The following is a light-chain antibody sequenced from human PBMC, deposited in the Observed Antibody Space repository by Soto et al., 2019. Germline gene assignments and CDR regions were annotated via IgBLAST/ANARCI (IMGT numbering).Light chain of an antibody. CDR2: EVS. V-gene: IGLV2-14*01. Sequence: QSALTQPASVSGSPGQSITISCTGTSSDVGGYNYVSWYQQHPGKAPKLMIYEVSNRPSGVSNRFSGSKSGNTASLTISGLQAEDEADYYCSSYTRSSKYVFGTGTKLTVL. CDR3: SSYTRSSKYV. J-gene: IGLJ1*01. CDR1: SSDVGGYNY.